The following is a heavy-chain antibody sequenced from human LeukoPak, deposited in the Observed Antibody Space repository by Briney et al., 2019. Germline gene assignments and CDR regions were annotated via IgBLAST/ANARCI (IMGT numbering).Heavy chain of an antibody. D-gene: IGHD3-22*01. CDR2: IYHSGTT. J-gene: IGHJ6*02. CDR1: GGSISDYY. V-gene: IGHV4-59*12. Sequence: PSETLSLTCTVSGGSISDYYWSWIRQSPGKGLEWIGYIYHSGTTNYNPSLKSRVTISVDTSKNQFSLKLSSVTAADTAVYYCARNPLIDSSGYYSGYYYYYGMDVWGQGTTVTVSS. CDR3: ARNPLIDSSGYYSGYYYYYGMDV.